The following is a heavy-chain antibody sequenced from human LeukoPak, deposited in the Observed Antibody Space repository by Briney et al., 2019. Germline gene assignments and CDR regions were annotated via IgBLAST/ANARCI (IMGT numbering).Heavy chain of an antibody. CDR2: IYTSGST. D-gene: IGHD3-3*01. V-gene: IGHV4-61*02. CDR1: GGSISSGSYY. CDR3: ASSHTIFGVVTMDAFDI. Sequence: PSETLSLTCTVSGGSISSGSYYWSWIRQPAGKGLEWIGRIYTSGSTNYNPSLKSRVTISVDTSKNQFSLKLSSVTAADTAVYYCASSHTIFGVVTMDAFDIWGQGTMVTVSS. J-gene: IGHJ3*02.